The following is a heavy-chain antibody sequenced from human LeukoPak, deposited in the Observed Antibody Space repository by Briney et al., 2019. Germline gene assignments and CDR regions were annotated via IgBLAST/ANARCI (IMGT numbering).Heavy chain of an antibody. D-gene: IGHD1-1*01. CDR3: ARDTSSVPHSVNWANNRFDL. J-gene: IGHJ5*02. Sequence: PGRSLRLSCAASGFAFSSSAMHWVRQSPGKGLEWLAILSFDGSQMYYADSVKGRFTLSRDNSKNTLYLQIHSLRFDDTAIYYCARDTSSVPHSVNWANNRFDLWGQGTLVTVSS. V-gene: IGHV3-30*03. CDR1: GFAFSSSA. CDR2: LSFDGSQM.